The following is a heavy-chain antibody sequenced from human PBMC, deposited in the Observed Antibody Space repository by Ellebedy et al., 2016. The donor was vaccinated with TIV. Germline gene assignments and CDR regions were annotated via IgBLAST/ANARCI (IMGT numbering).Heavy chain of an antibody. CDR1: GGSISGSSYY. CDR3: ARGRWLQPYFDY. V-gene: IGHV4-31*03. Sequence: LRLSCTVSGGSISGSSYYWGWIRQHPGKGLEWIGYIYYTGSTYYNPSLKSRLIISVDTSKNQFSLKLTSVTAADTAVYYCARGRWLQPYFDYWGQGTPVTASS. J-gene: IGHJ4*02. D-gene: IGHD5-24*01. CDR2: IYYTGST.